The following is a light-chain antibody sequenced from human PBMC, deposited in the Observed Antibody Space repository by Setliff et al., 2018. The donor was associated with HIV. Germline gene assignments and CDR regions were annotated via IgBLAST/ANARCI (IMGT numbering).Light chain of an antibody. CDR3: LQHNNYPRT. V-gene: IGKV1-17*01. CDR1: QGIGNE. J-gene: IGKJ1*01. CDR2: AAS. Sequence: DIQMTQSPSSLSASVGDRVTITCRAGQGIGNELGWYQQRPGNAPNLLIYAASTLQSGVPSRFSGSGSGTEFTLTISSLKPEDSATYYCLQHNNYPRTVGQGTKVDIK.